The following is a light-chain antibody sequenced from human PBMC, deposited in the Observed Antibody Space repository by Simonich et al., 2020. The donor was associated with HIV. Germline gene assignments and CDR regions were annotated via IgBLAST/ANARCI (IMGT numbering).Light chain of an antibody. Sequence: QSALTQPASVSGSPGQSITISCTGTSSDVGSYNLVSWYQQHPGKAPKLMIYEGTKRPSGVSIRFSGSKSGNTASLTISGLQAEDEADYYCCSYADSNTLVFGGGTKLTVL. V-gene: IGLV2-23*01. CDR3: CSYADSNTLV. J-gene: IGLJ2*01. CDR2: EGT. CDR1: SSDVGSYNL.